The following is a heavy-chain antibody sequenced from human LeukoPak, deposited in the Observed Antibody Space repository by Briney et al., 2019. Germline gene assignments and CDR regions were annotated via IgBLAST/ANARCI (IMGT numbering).Heavy chain of an antibody. V-gene: IGHV3-48*03. CDR1: GFTFSNE. CDR3: AELGITMIGGV. Sequence: PGGSLRLSCAASGFTFSNEMNWVRQAPGKGLEWVSYISSSGSTIYYADSVKGRFTISRDNGKNSLYLQMNSLRAEDTAVYYCAELGITMIGGVWGKGTTVTISS. D-gene: IGHD3-10*02. J-gene: IGHJ6*04. CDR2: ISSSGSTI.